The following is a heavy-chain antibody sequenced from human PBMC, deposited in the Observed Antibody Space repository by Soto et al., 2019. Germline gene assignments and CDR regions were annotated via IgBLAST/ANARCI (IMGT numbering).Heavy chain of an antibody. Sequence: QVQLQESGPGLVKPSGTLSLTCAVSSGSISSSNWWSWVRHPPGKGLEGIGEIYHSGSTNYNPSLKSRVSISVDKSKNQFSLKLSSVTAADTAVYYCARVVGYSSSWYHFDYWGQGTLVTVSS. V-gene: IGHV4-4*02. D-gene: IGHD6-13*01. CDR1: SGSISSSNW. CDR3: ARVVGYSSSWYHFDY. J-gene: IGHJ4*02. CDR2: IYHSGST.